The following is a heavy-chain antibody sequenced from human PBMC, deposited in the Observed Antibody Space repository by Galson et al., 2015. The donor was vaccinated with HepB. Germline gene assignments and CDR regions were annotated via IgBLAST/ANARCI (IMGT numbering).Heavy chain of an antibody. CDR3: ARGDSSNYEVSWDPHYYYMDV. Sequence: SVKVSCKASGGTFSSYAISWVRQAPGQGLEWMGGIIPIFGTANYAQKFQGRVTITADESTSTAYMELSSLRSEDTAVYYCARGDSSNYEVSWDPHYYYMDVWGKGTTVTVSS. V-gene: IGHV1-69*13. J-gene: IGHJ6*03. CDR1: GGTFSSYA. CDR2: IIPIFGTA. D-gene: IGHD4-11*01.